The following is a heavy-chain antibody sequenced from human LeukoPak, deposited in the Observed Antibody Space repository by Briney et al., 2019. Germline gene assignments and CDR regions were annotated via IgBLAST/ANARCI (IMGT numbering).Heavy chain of an antibody. CDR1: GFTFSSYS. D-gene: IGHD6-19*01. Sequence: GGSLRLSCAASGFTFSSYSMNWVRQAPGKGLEWVSGIYIGGRTISVDSVRGRFTISRDNSKNTLYLHMNSLRAEDTALYYCARGAGAYKHYAMDVWGQGTTVAVSS. V-gene: IGHV3-66*01. CDR3: ARGAGAYKHYAMDV. CDR2: IYIGGRT. J-gene: IGHJ6*02.